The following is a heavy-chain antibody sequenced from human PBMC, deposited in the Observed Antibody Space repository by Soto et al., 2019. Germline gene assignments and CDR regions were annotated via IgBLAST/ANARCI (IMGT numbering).Heavy chain of an antibody. CDR3: ARDRRRIAAAGTDYYYGMDV. Sequence: GGSLRLSGAASGFNFSSYSMNWVRQAPGKGLERVSYISSSSSTIYYADSVKGRFTISRDNAKNSLYLQMNSLRDEDTAVYYCARDRRRIAAAGTDYYYGMDVWGQGTTVTVSS. CDR1: GFNFSSYS. J-gene: IGHJ6*02. CDR2: ISSSSSTI. V-gene: IGHV3-48*02. D-gene: IGHD6-13*01.